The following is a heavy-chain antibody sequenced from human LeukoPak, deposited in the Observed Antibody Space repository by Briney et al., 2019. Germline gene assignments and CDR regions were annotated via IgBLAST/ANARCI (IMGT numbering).Heavy chain of an antibody. CDR1: GFTFSSYW. J-gene: IGHJ5*02. CDR3: ARGAAAAGMLDWFDP. Sequence: GGSLRLSCAASGFTFSSYWMHCVRQAPGKGLVWVSRMNSDGSSTSCADSVKGRFTIYRDNAKNTLYLQMNSLRAEDTAVYYCARGAAAAGMLDWFDPWGQGTLVTVSS. D-gene: IGHD6-13*01. V-gene: IGHV3-74*01. CDR2: MNSDGSST.